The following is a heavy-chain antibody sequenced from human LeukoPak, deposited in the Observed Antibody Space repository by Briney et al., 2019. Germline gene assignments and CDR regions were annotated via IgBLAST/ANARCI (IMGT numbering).Heavy chain of an antibody. Sequence: PGGSLRLSCAASGFTFSSYAMHWVRQAPGKGLEYVSAISSNGGSTYYANSVKGRFTISRDNPKNTLYLQMGSLRAEDMAVYYCARVGLGYCSSTSCYVFDYWGQGTLVTVSS. J-gene: IGHJ4*02. CDR2: ISSNGGST. V-gene: IGHV3-64*01. D-gene: IGHD2-2*01. CDR1: GFTFSSYA. CDR3: ARVGLGYCSSTSCYVFDY.